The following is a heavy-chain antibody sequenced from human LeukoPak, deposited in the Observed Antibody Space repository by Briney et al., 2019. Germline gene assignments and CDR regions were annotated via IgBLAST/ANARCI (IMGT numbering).Heavy chain of an antibody. CDR3: ARGRYYDFWSGYSGYDY. J-gene: IGHJ4*02. CDR1: GGSISSGDYY. CDR2: IYYSGSA. V-gene: IGHV4-30-4*01. D-gene: IGHD3-3*01. Sequence: SQTLSLTCTVSGGSISSGDYYWNWIRQPPGKGLEWIGFIYYSGSAYYNPSLKSRVIISVDTSKNQFSLKLSSVAAADTAVYYCARGRYYDFWSGYSGYDYWGQGTLVTVSS.